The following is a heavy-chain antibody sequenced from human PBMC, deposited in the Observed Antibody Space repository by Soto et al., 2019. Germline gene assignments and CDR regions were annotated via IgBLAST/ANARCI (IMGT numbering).Heavy chain of an antibody. CDR2: ISYDGSNK. J-gene: IGHJ6*02. CDR1: GFTFSSYA. D-gene: IGHD3-3*01. Sequence: PGGSLRLSCAASGFTFSSYAMHWVRQAPGKGLEWVAVISYDGSNKYYADSVKGRFTISRDNSKNTLYLQMNSLRAEDTAVYYCARESRITIFGVVIYYYYGMDVWGQGTTVTVSS. CDR3: ARESRITIFGVVIYYYYGMDV. V-gene: IGHV3-30-3*01.